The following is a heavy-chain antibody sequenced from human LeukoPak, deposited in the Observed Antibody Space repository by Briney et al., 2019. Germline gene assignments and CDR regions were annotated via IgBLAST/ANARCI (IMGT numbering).Heavy chain of an antibody. J-gene: IGHJ4*02. CDR3: ARGYYYDSSGPNIPFDY. CDR1: GFSFSSYW. Sequence: PGGSLRLSCAASGFSFSSYWMHWVRQGPGKGPVWVSRINSDGSSTSYADSVKGRFTISRDNAKNTLYLQMNSLRAEDTAVYHCARGYYYDSSGPNIPFDYWGQGTLVTVSS. V-gene: IGHV3-74*01. D-gene: IGHD3-22*01. CDR2: INSDGSST.